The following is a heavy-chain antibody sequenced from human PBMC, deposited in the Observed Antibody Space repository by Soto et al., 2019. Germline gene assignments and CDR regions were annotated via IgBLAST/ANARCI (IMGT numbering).Heavy chain of an antibody. Sequence: QVQLQESGPGLVKSSETLSLTCTVSGGSISSYYWSWLRQSAGKGLEWIGRIYTSGSTNYNPSLKSRLTMSVDTSKNQFSLKLNSVTAADTAVYYCARGSSTEGPIQMTFDYWGQGALVTVSP. CDR2: IYTSGST. CDR3: ARGSSTEGPIQMTFDY. D-gene: IGHD2-2*01. V-gene: IGHV4-4*07. J-gene: IGHJ4*02. CDR1: GGSISSYY.